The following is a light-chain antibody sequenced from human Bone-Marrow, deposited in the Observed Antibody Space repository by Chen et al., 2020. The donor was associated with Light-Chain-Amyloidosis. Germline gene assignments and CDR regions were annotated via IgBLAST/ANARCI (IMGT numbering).Light chain of an antibody. Sequence: AIQLTQSPSSLSASVGDRVTLPCRASQDVSGTVAWYQQRTGEAPKLLIYDTYTLQSGVSARFSASGSGTDFTLTISSLQPGDYGTYFCQHFYSFPYTFGQGTKVGIK. CDR1: QDVSGT. CDR2: DTY. V-gene: IGKV1-13*02. J-gene: IGKJ2*01. CDR3: QHFYSFPYT.